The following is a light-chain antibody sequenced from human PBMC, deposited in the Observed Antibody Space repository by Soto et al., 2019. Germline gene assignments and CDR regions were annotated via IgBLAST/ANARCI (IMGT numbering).Light chain of an antibody. J-gene: IGLJ1*01. CDR1: SSDVGGHYF. Sequence: QAVLTQPASVSGSPGQSVTISCTGTSSDVGGHYFVSWYQHHPGKAPKLIISDVSNRPSGVSNRFSGSKSGNTASLTISGLQAEDEADYYCSSYTSTSVLEVFGTGTKVTV. CDR2: DVS. V-gene: IGLV2-14*03. CDR3: SSYTSTSVLEV.